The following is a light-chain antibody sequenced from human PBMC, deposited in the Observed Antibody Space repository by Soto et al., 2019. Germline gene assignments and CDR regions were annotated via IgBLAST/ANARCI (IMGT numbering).Light chain of an antibody. Sequence: QSVRTQPPSVSGAPGQRVTISCTGSRSNIGARYEVHWYQQLPGTAPKLLIYGNYNRPSGVPDRFSGSKSGTSASLAITGLQAEDEADYYCQSYDSSLSGYVFGTGTKLTVL. V-gene: IGLV1-40*01. CDR1: RSNIGARYE. CDR2: GNY. CDR3: QSYDSSLSGYV. J-gene: IGLJ1*01.